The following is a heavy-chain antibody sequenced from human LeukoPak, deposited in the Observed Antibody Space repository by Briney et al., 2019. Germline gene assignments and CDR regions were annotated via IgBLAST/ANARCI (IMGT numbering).Heavy chain of an antibody. CDR2: IYYSGST. CDR3: ARNYGGNLQPYFDY. D-gene: IGHD4-23*01. CDR1: GASISTYY. J-gene: IGHJ4*02. Sequence: PSETLSLTCTVSGASISTYYWSWIRQSPGKGLEWIGYIYYSGSTTYNPSLKSRVTISVDTSKSQFSLKLTSVTAADTAVYYCARNYGGNLQPYFDYWGQGTLVTVSS. V-gene: IGHV4-59*01.